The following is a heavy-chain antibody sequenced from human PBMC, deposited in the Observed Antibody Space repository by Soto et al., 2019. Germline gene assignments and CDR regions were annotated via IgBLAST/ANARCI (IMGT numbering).Heavy chain of an antibody. Sequence: GIPVEVSCKASGYRFSSSSMPWVQHSNGKGLEWMGIINPSGGSTSYAQKFQGRVTMTRDTSTSTVYMELSSLRSEDTAVYYCARGPFLYDFWSVDAFDIWGQGTMVTVSS. V-gene: IGHV1-46*03. CDR3: ARGPFLYDFWSVDAFDI. J-gene: IGHJ3*02. D-gene: IGHD3-3*01. CDR2: INPSGGST. CDR1: GYRFSSSS.